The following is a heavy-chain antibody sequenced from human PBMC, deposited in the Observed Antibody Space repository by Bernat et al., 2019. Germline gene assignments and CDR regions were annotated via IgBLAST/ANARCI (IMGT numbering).Heavy chain of an antibody. Sequence: EVQLVESGGGLVQPGGSLRLSCAASGFTFSSYAMSWVRQAPGKGLEWVSAISGSGGSTYYADSVKGRFTISRDNSKNTLYLQMNSLRAEDTAVYYWAKESNYCSSTNCPFDYWGQGTLVTVSS. CDR2: ISGSGGST. J-gene: IGHJ4*02. CDR3: AKESNYCSSTNCPFDY. CDR1: GFTFSSYA. V-gene: IGHV3-23*04. D-gene: IGHD2-2*01.